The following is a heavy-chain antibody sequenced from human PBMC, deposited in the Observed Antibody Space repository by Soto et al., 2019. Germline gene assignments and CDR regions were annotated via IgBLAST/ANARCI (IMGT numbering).Heavy chain of an antibody. J-gene: IGHJ4*02. CDR1: GGTFSSYT. Sequence: SVKVSCKASGGTFSSYTISWVRQAPGQGLEWIGRINPILGIANYAQKFQGRVTITADKSTSTAYMELSSLRSEDTAVYYCARQRLGTFDYWGQGTMVTVSS. CDR3: ARQRLGTFDY. V-gene: IGHV1-69*02. D-gene: IGHD6-25*01. CDR2: INPILGIA.